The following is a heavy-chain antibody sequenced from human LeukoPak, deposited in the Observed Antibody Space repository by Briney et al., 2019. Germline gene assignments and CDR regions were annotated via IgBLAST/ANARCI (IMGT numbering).Heavy chain of an antibody. V-gene: IGHV3-64D*06. CDR2: ITSTGGNT. CDR1: GFTFSSYT. J-gene: IGHJ4*02. Sequence: LAGGSLRLSCSASGFTFSSYTVHWVRQAPAKGLEFVSAITSTGGNTYYADSVTGRFTLSRDNSKNTLYLQMSSLRAEDTAVYYCVIVRGYFDSSGTDYWGQGTLVTVSS. CDR3: VIVRGYFDSSGTDY. D-gene: IGHD3-9*01.